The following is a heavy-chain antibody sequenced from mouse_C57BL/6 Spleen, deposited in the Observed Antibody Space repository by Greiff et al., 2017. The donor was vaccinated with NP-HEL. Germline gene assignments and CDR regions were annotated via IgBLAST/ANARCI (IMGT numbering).Heavy chain of an antibody. Sequence: EVKLQESGGGLVQPGGSLSLSCAASGFTFTDYYMSWVRQPPGKALEWLGFIRNKANGYTTEYSASVKGRFTISRDNSQSILYLQMNALRAEDSATYYCARSTGDVFAYWGQGPLVTVAA. CDR1: GFTFTDYY. D-gene: IGHD4-1*02. CDR3: ARSTGDVFAY. V-gene: IGHV7-3*01. CDR2: IRNKANGYTT. J-gene: IGHJ3*01.